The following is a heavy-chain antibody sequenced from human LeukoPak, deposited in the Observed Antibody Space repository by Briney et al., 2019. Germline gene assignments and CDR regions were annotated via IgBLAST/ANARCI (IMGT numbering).Heavy chain of an antibody. J-gene: IGHJ4*02. CDR2: IHFSGST. CDR1: GYFINSGFY. D-gene: IGHD6-19*01. CDR3: ARGAVAYYYFDN. V-gene: IGHV4-38-2*02. Sequence: PSETLSLTCTVSGYFINSGFYWGWIRQPPGKGLEWIGSIHFSGSTFYNPSLKSRVTISVDTSKNQFSLKLSSVTAADTAVYYCARGAVAYYYFDNWGQGTLVTVSS.